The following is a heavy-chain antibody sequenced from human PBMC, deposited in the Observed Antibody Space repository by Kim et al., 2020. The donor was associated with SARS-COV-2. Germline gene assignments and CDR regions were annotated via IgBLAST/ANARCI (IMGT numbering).Heavy chain of an antibody. Sequence: SVKVSCKASGGTFSSYAISWVRQAPGQGLEWMGGIIPIFGTANYAQKFQGRVTITADESTSTAYMELSSLRSEDTAVYYCARGGTAMVTPFDYWGQGTLVTVSS. D-gene: IGHD5-18*01. CDR1: GGTFSSYA. V-gene: IGHV1-69*13. CDR3: ARGGTAMVTPFDY. CDR2: IIPIFGTA. J-gene: IGHJ4*02.